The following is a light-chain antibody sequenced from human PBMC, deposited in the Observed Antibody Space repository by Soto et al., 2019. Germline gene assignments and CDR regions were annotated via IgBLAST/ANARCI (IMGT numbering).Light chain of an antibody. Sequence: EIVLTQSPGTLSLSPGERATLSCRASQSVSSRYLAWYQQKPGQAPRLLIYDASYRTPGIPDRFSGSGSGTDFTLTVSRLEPEDFAVYYCQQYGSSYTFGPGTKVDIK. CDR2: DAS. J-gene: IGKJ3*01. CDR1: QSVSSRY. CDR3: QQYGSSYT. V-gene: IGKV3-20*01.